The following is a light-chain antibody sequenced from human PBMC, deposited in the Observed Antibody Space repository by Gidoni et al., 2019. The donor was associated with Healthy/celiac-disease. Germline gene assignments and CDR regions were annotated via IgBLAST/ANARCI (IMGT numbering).Light chain of an antibody. CDR2: AAS. CDR1: QGIRND. J-gene: IGKJ4*01. Sequence: AIQMTQSPSSLSASVGDRVTITCRASQGIRNDLGWYQQKPGKAPKLLIYAASSLQSGVPSRFSGSGSGTDFTLTSSSLQPEDFATYYCLQDYNYPFTFXGXTKVEIK. V-gene: IGKV1-6*01. CDR3: LQDYNYPFT.